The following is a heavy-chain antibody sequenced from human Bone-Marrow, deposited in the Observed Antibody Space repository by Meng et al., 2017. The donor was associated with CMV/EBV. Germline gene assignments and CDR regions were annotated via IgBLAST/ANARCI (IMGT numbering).Heavy chain of an antibody. Sequence: GGSLRLSCAASGFTFSSYAMHWVRQAPGKGLEWVAVISYDGSNKYYADSVKGRFTISRDNSKNTLYLQMNSLRAEDTAVYYCARARLGYCSGGRCKNTTLFDYWGQGTRVTGSS. V-gene: IGHV3-30*04. CDR3: ARARLGYCSGGRCKNTTLFDY. J-gene: IGHJ4*02. CDR1: GFTFSSYA. D-gene: IGHD2-15*01. CDR2: ISYDGSNK.